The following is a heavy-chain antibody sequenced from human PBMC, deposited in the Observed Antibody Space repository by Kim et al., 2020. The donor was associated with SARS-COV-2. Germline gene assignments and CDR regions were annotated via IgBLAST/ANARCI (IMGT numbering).Heavy chain of an antibody. CDR1: GGSISSSNW. D-gene: IGHD3-16*01. J-gene: IGHJ6*02. CDR3: ARDLRTPTYGYYYGMDV. Sequence: SETLYLTCAVSGGSISSSNWWSWVRQPPGKGLEWIGEIYHSGSTNYNPSLKSRVTISVDKSKNQFSLKLSSVTTADTAVYYCARDLRTPTYGYYYGMDVWGQGTTVTVSS. CDR2: IYHSGST. V-gene: IGHV4-4*02.